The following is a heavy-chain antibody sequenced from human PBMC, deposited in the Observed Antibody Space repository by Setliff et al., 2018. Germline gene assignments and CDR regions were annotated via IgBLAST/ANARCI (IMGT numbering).Heavy chain of an antibody. CDR2: IYYNGNT. CDR1: GDSISSSTYH. V-gene: IGHV4-39*07. CDR3: ARARVVQGYYEFDY. D-gene: IGHD3-16*01. Sequence: PSETLSLTCTVSGDSISSSTYHWGWIRQSPGKGLEWIGNIYYNGNTNKNPSLKSRVTISVDTSRDQFSLRLSSVTAADTAMYYCARARVVQGYYEFDYWGLRLSWSPSPQ. J-gene: IGHJ4*02.